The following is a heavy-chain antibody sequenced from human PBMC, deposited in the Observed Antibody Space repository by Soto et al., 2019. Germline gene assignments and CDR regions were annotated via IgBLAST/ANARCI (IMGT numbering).Heavy chain of an antibody. Sequence: GGSLRLSCAASGFAFISYGMHWVRQAPGKGLEWVAVISYDGSNKYYADSVKGRFTISRDNSKNTLYLQMNSLRAEDTAVYYCAAIIAARFGNSPYELWFGEKPHDYWGRGTLVTVSS. J-gene: IGHJ4*02. CDR2: ISYDGSNK. D-gene: IGHD3-10*01. V-gene: IGHV3-30*03. CDR1: GFAFISYG. CDR3: AAIIAARFGNSPYELWFGEKPHDY.